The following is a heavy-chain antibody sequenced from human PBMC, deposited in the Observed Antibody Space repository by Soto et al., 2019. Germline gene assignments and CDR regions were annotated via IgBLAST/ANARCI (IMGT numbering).Heavy chain of an antibody. CDR2: ISAYNGNT. Sequence: QVQLVQSGAEVKKPGASVKVSCKASGYTFTTYGISWVRQAPGQGLEWMGWISAYNGNTNYAQKIQGRVTMTTDTSTSTAYMELRSLRSDDTAMYYCARQQWLYYYYGMDVWGQGTTVTVSS. J-gene: IGHJ6*02. CDR3: ARQQWLYYYYGMDV. V-gene: IGHV1-18*01. CDR1: GYTFTTYG. D-gene: IGHD6-19*01.